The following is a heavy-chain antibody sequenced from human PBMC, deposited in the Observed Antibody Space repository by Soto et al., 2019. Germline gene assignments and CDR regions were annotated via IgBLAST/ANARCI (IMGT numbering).Heavy chain of an antibody. CDR3: ARQYYDSSGYLFDD. J-gene: IGHJ4*02. Sequence: SETLSLTCAVYGGSFSGYYWTWVRRAPGKGLEWIGEIHHSGNTNYDPSLRSRVSMSVDKSKNQFSLELNYVTAADTALYYCARQYYDSSGYLFDDWGQGTQVTVSS. CDR1: GGSFSGYY. D-gene: IGHD3-22*01. V-gene: IGHV4-34*01. CDR2: IHHSGNT.